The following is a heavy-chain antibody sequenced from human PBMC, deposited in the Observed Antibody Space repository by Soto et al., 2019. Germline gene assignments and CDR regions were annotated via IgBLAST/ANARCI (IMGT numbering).Heavy chain of an antibody. CDR2: ISGSGGST. Sequence: EVQLLESGGGLVQPGGSLRLSCAASGFTFSSYAMSWVRQAPGKGLEWVSAISGSGGSTYYADSVKGRFTISRDNSKNTLYLQMNSLRAEDTAVYYCAKTPYYGGNSKGSNWYFYLWGRGTLVTVSS. CDR3: AKTPYYGGNSKGSNWYFYL. D-gene: IGHD4-17*01. J-gene: IGHJ2*01. V-gene: IGHV3-23*01. CDR1: GFTFSSYA.